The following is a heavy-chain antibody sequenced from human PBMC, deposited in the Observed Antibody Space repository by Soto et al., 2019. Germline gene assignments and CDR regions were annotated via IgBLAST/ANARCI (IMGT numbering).Heavy chain of an antibody. CDR1: DYTFTSYG. CDR3: ARAAGTRYYGMDV. Sequence: QVQLVQSGAEVQKPGASVKVSCKASDYTFTSYGISWVRQAPGQGLEWMGWINTYSGNTDYARKFPGRVTRTTDTPTSTAYLEMRSLGFDYMAVYYGARAAGTRYYGMDVWGQVTTVTVSS. CDR2: INTYSGNT. V-gene: IGHV1-18*03. J-gene: IGHJ6*02.